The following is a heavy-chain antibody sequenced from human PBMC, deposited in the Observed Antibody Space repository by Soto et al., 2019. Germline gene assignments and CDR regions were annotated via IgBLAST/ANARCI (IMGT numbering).Heavy chain of an antibody. CDR2: INHSGST. Sequence: SETLSLTCAVYGGSFSGYYWSWIRQPPGKGLEWIGEINHSGSTNYNPSLRSGFTISVDTSKNQFSLKLGSVTAADTAVYYCARGGGTVTTNYGGYYMDVWGKGTTVTVSS. J-gene: IGHJ6*03. V-gene: IGHV4-34*01. CDR1: GGSFSGYY. D-gene: IGHD4-17*01. CDR3: ARGGGTVTTNYGGYYMDV.